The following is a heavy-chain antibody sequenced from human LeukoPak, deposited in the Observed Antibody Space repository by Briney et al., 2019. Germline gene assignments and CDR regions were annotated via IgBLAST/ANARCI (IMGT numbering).Heavy chain of an antibody. Sequence: PSETLSLTCAVSSYSISSGYYWDWIRQPPGKGLEWIGTIFYSGRAYYNPSLKSRVPMSVDTSKNQFSLKLTSVTAAATAVYLCARGRGGRTGYASGDFDFWGQGTLVTVSS. CDR3: ARGRGGRTGYASGDFDF. CDR1: SYSISSGYY. CDR2: IFYSGRA. D-gene: IGHD5-12*01. J-gene: IGHJ4*02. V-gene: IGHV4-38-2*01.